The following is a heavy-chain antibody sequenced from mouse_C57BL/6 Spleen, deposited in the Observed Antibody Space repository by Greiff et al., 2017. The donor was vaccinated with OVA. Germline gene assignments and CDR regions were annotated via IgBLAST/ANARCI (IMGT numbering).Heavy chain of an antibody. Sequence: EVKLMESGPGLVKPSQSLSLTCSVTGSSITSGYYWNWIRQFPGNKLEWMGSISYDGSNNYNPSLQNRISITRDTSKNQLFLKLNSVTTEDTATDYSARVSIYYDYAYAMDYWGQGTSVTVSS. D-gene: IGHD2-4*01. V-gene: IGHV3-6*01. CDR2: ISYDGSN. CDR1: GSSITSGYY. J-gene: IGHJ4*01. CDR3: ARVSIYYDYAYAMDY.